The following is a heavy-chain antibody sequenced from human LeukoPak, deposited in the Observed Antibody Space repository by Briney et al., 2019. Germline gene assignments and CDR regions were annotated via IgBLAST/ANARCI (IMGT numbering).Heavy chain of an antibody. J-gene: IGHJ5*02. CDR2: TYYRCEWYN. Sequence: SQTLSLTSAFSGDRVSTNSDAWNWIRQSPLRGLEWLGRTYYRCEWYNDYAVSVKSRISITPDTSKNQSPLQLNSVTPEDTAVYYCARDMDYYDSGTYYNSRWFDPWGQGTLVTVSS. D-gene: IGHD3-10*01. V-gene: IGHV6-1*01. CDR3: ARDMDYYDSGTYYNSRWFDP. CDR1: GDRVSTNSDA.